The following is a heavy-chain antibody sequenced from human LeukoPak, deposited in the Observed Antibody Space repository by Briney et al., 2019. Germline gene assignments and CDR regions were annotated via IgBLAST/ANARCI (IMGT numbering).Heavy chain of an antibody. CDR2: IKSKTDGGTT. CDR3: TTRYCSGGRCDY. D-gene: IGHD2-15*01. V-gene: IGHV3-15*01. Sequence: PGGSLRLSCAASGFTFSNAWMNWVRQAPGQGLEWVGLIKSKTDGGTTDYAAPVKGRFTISRDDSKTTLYLQMNSLKTEDTAVYYCTTRYCSGGRCDYWGQGTLVTVSS. J-gene: IGHJ4*02. CDR1: GFTFSNAW.